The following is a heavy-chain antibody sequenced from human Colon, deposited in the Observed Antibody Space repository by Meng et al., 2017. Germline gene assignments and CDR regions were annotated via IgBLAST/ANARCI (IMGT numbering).Heavy chain of an antibody. D-gene: IGHD3-16*01. J-gene: IGHJ4*02. CDR3: ARNLFGDY. CDR1: GFIFSDYY. Sequence: GQLVESGGGLVKPGGSLRLSCAASGFIFSDYYITWFRQAPGKGLEWVSYISSRGGTIHYADSVRGRFTISRDNANNSVFLQMNSLRAEDTVVYYCARNLFGDYWGQGILVTVSS. V-gene: IGHV3-11*01. CDR2: ISSRGGTI.